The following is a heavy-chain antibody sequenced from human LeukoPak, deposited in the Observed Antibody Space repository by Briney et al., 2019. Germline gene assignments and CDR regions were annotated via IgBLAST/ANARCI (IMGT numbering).Heavy chain of an antibody. V-gene: IGHV1-2*02. CDR2: INPNSGGT. CDR3: ARDLSVAGTTGDY. CDR1: GYTFTGYF. Sequence: ASVKVSCKASGYTFTGYFMHGVRKAPGKGLEWMGWINPNSGGTNYAQKFQGRVTMTRDTSISTAYMELSRLRSDDTAVYYCARDLSVAGTTGDYWGQGTLVTVSS. J-gene: IGHJ4*02. D-gene: IGHD6-19*01.